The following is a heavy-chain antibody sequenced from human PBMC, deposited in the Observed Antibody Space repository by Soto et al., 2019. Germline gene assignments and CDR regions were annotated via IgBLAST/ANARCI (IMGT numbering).Heavy chain of an antibody. CDR3: ARRYGGNDYRWYFDS. CDR1: GFSLTTSGAG. CDR2: ISWKDDK. D-gene: IGHD3-16*02. Sequence: SGPTLVNPTQTLTLTCTYSGFSLTTSGAGVGWIRQPPGKALEWLALISWKDDKRYNPGLESRLTITKDTSKNQVILTLTNMDPVDTATYXCARRYGGNDYRWYFDSWGQGTLVTVSS. J-gene: IGHJ4*02. V-gene: IGHV2-5*01.